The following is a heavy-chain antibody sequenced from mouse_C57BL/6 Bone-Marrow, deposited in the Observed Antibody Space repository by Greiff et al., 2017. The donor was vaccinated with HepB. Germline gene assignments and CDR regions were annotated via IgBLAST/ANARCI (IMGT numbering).Heavy chain of an antibody. J-gene: IGHJ3*01. V-gene: IGHV14-4*01. CDR3: TTEDGDAY. CDR2: IDPENGDT. Sequence: VQLKQSGAELVRPGASVKLSCTASGFNIKDDYMYWVKQRPEQGLEWIGWIDPENGDTEYASKFQGKATITADTSSNTAYLQLSSLTSEDTAVYYCTTEDGDAYWGQGTLVTVSA. CDR1: GFNIKDDY. D-gene: IGHD2-3*01.